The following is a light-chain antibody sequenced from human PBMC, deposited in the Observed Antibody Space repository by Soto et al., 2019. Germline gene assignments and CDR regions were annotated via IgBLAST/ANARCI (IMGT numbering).Light chain of an antibody. Sequence: DIQMTQSPSTLSASVGDRVTITCRASQSVSTWLAWFQQKPGKVPKVLISKASRLESGVPSRFSGSGSWTEFTLSISGRQPDDFATYYCQHFIGSSWTFGQGTKVELK. V-gene: IGKV1-5*03. CDR3: QHFIGSSWT. CDR1: QSVSTW. J-gene: IGKJ1*01. CDR2: KAS.